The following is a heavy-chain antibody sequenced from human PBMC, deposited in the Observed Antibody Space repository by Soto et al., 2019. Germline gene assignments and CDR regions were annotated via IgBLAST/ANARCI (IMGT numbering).Heavy chain of an antibody. J-gene: IGHJ3*02. Sequence: SLRLSCAASGFTFSSYAMSWVRQAPGKGLEWVSAISGSGGSTYYADSVKGRFTISRDNSKNTLYLQMNSLRAEDTAVYYCAKELNDYGGKGRAFDIWGQGTMVTVSS. CDR3: AKELNDYGGKGRAFDI. CDR2: ISGSGGST. V-gene: IGHV3-23*01. CDR1: GFTFSSYA. D-gene: IGHD4-17*01.